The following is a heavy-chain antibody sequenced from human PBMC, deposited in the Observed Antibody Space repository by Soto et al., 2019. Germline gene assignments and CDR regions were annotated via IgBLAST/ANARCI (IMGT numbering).Heavy chain of an antibody. CDR1: GFTFSSYG. CDR3: ARDNHYYDSSSYEARFDP. CDR2: IWYDGSNK. J-gene: IGHJ5*02. V-gene: IGHV3-33*01. D-gene: IGHD3-22*01. Sequence: GGSLRLSCAASGFTFSSYGMHWVRQAPGKGLEWVAVIWYDGSNKYYADSVKGRFTISRDNSKNTLYLQMNSLRAEDTAVYYCARDNHYYDSSSYEARFDPWGQGTLVTVSS.